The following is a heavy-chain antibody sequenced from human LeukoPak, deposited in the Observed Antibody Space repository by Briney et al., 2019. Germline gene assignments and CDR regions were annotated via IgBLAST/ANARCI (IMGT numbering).Heavy chain of an antibody. CDR1: GYTFTSYD. V-gene: IGHV1-8*01. Sequence: ASVKVSCKASGYTFTSYDINWVRQATGQGLEWMGWMNPNSGNTGYAQKFQGRVTMTRNTSISTAYMELSSLRSEDTAVYYCARDNGGYSYGGWYFDLWGRGTLVTVSS. CDR2: MNPNSGNT. D-gene: IGHD5-18*01. J-gene: IGHJ2*01. CDR3: ARDNGGYSYGGWYFDL.